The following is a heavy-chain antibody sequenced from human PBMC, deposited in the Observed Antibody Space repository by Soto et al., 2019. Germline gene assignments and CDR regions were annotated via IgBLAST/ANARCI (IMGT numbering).Heavy chain of an antibody. J-gene: IGHJ4*02. D-gene: IGHD5-12*01. CDR1: GFTFSSYA. Sequence: GGSLRLSCAASGFTFSSYAMTWVRQAPGKGLEWVSAIRSGGGSTYYADSVKGRFTISRDNSKNTLYLQMNSLRAEDTAVYYCAKVEIVATLTYWGQGTLVTVSS. V-gene: IGHV3-23*01. CDR2: IRSGGGST. CDR3: AKVEIVATLTY.